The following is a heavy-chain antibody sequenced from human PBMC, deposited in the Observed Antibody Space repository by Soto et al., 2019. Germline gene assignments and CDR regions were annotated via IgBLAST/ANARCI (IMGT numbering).Heavy chain of an antibody. Sequence: QVQLQESGPGLVKPSETLSLTCTVSGGSVSSGSYYWSWIRQPPGKGLEWIGYIYYSGSTNYNPSLKSRVTISVDTSKNQFSLKLRSVTAADTAVYYCARGRYYDSSGYPPQPVDYWGQGTLVTVSS. CDR1: GGSVSSGSYY. CDR3: ARGRYYDSSGYPPQPVDY. V-gene: IGHV4-61*01. CDR2: IYYSGST. J-gene: IGHJ4*02. D-gene: IGHD3-22*01.